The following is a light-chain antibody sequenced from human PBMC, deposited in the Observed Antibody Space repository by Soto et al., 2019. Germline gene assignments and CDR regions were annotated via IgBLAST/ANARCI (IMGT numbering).Light chain of an antibody. CDR2: GAS. Sequence: EIVLTQSPGTLSLSPGERATLSCRASQRVSSSYLAWYQQKPGQAPRLLIYGASSRPTGIPDRFSGSGSGTDFTLTISRLEPEDFAVYYCQQYGNSPYTFGQGTKLEIK. V-gene: IGKV3-20*01. J-gene: IGKJ2*01. CDR1: QRVSSSY. CDR3: QQYGNSPYT.